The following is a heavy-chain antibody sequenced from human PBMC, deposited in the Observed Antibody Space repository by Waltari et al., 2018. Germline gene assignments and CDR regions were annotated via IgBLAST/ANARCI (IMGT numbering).Heavy chain of an antibody. Sequence: QVQLQQWGAGLLKPSETLSLTCAVYGESLSGYFWSWIRQPPGKGLEWIGEISHRRSTNFNPSLKDRVTIAVDTSKRQFSLKLSSVTAADAAVYFCARGPMLDYGDNSGHYYYGLDVWGQGTTVIVSS. CDR3: ARGPMLDYGDNSGHYYYGLDV. CDR1: GESLSGYF. J-gene: IGHJ6*02. CDR2: ISHRRST. D-gene: IGHD4-17*01. V-gene: IGHV4-34*01.